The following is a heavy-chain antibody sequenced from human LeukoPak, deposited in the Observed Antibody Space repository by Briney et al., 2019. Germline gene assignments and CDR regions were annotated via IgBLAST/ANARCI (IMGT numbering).Heavy chain of an antibody. D-gene: IGHD3-10*01. J-gene: IGHJ3*02. CDR3: AKALWFGELLLDAFDI. CDR1: GFTFSSYW. Sequence: GGSLTLSCAASGFTFSSYWMSWVRQAPGKGLEWVANIKQDESEIYYVDSVKGRFTISRDNAKNSLYLQMNTLRAEDTAVYYCAKALWFGELLLDAFDIWGQGTMVTVSS. V-gene: IGHV3-7*03. CDR2: IKQDESEI.